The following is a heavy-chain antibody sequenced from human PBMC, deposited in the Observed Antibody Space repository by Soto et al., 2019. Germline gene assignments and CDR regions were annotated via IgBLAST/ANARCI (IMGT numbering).Heavy chain of an antibody. D-gene: IGHD3-22*01. CDR1: GFTFSTYA. CDR3: AKRDYSHSGGYASLFDY. CDR2: ISGSGGRI. Sequence: EVQLLESGGGLVQPGGSLRLSCAASGFTFSTYAMAWVRQAPGQGLEWVSGISGSGGRIYYADSVRGRFTISRDNSKNTLYVQMNSLTAEHTAVYYCAKRDYSHSGGYASLFDYWGLGTLVTVSS. V-gene: IGHV3-23*01. J-gene: IGHJ4*02.